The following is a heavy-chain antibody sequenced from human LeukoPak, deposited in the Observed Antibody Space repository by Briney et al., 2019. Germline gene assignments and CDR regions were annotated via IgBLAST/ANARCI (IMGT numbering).Heavy chain of an antibody. CDR2: INPNSGGT. Sequence: ASVKVSCKASGYTFTGYSMHWVRQAPGQGLEWMGRINPNSGGTNYAQKFQGRVTMTRDTSISTAYMELSRLRSDDTAVYYCARLRRDGYNFGGIDYWGQGTLVTVSS. J-gene: IGHJ4*02. V-gene: IGHV1-2*06. CDR1: GYTFTGYS. CDR3: ARLRRDGYNFGGIDY. D-gene: IGHD5-24*01.